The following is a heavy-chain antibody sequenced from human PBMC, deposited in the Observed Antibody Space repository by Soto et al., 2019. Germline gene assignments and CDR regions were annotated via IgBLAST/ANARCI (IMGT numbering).Heavy chain of an antibody. D-gene: IGHD3-22*01. CDR2: IYYSGST. J-gene: IGHJ3*02. CDR3: ARDPYYYDSSGYYVEAFDI. Sequence: SETLSLTCTVPGGSVSSGSYYWSWIRQPPGKGLEWTGYIYYSGSTNYNPSLKSRVTISVDTSKNQFSLKLSSVTAADTAVYYCARDPYYYDSSGYYVEAFDIWGQGTMVTVSS. CDR1: GGSVSSGSYY. V-gene: IGHV4-61*01.